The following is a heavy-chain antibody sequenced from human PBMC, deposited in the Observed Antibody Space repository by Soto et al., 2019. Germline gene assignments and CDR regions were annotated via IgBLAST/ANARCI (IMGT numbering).Heavy chain of an antibody. CDR3: ARSQGSSTSLEIYYYYYYGMDV. V-gene: IGHV1-69*01. CDR1: GGTFGSYA. J-gene: IGHJ6*02. Sequence: QVQLVQSGAEVKKPGSSVKVSCKASGGTFGSYAISWVRQAPGQGLEWMGGIIPITATANYAQKFQGRVTITAVESTSTASMQLSSLRSEDTAVYYWARSQGSSTSLEIYYYYYYGMDVWGQGTTVTVSS. CDR2: IIPITATA. D-gene: IGHD2-2*01.